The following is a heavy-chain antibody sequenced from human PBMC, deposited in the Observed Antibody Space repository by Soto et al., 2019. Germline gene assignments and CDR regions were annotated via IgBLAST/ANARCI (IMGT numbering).Heavy chain of an antibody. CDR2: IYPGDSDT. CDR3: ARRDGYVRPNAFDI. J-gene: IGHJ3*02. CDR1: GYSFTIYC. Sequence: GESLKISCNGSGYSFTIYCIGLVLQMPGKGLEWMGIIYPGDSDTRYSPSIQGQVTISADKSISTAYLQWSSLKASDTAMYYCARRDGYVRPNAFDIWGQGTMVTVSS. V-gene: IGHV5-51*01. D-gene: IGHD2-21*01.